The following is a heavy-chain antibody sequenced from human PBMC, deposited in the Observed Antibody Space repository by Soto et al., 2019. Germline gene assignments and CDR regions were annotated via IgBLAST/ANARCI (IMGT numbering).Heavy chain of an antibody. V-gene: IGHV4-31*03. CDR1: GGSISSGGYY. J-gene: IGHJ5*02. D-gene: IGHD1-26*01. CDR2: IYYSGST. CDR3: ARGGLLNWFDP. Sequence: SETLSLTCTVSGGSISSGGYYWSWIRQHPGKGLEWIGYIYYSGSTYYNPSLKSRVTISVDTSKNQFSLKLSSVTGADTAVYYCARGGLLNWFDPWGQGTLVTVSS.